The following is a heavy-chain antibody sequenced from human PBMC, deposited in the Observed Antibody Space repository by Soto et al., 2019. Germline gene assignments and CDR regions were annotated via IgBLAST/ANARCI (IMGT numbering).Heavy chain of an antibody. D-gene: IGHD2-15*01. Sequence: QVQLVQSGAEVKKPGASVKVSCKASGYTFTSYGISWVRQAPGQGLEWMGWISAYNGNTNYAQKLQGRVTMTTDTSTSKAYRELRSLRSDDTAVYYCARDLLAKDIVVVVAATGWFDPWGQGTLVTVSS. CDR2: ISAYNGNT. CDR1: GYTFTSYG. J-gene: IGHJ5*02. CDR3: ARDLLAKDIVVVVAATGWFDP. V-gene: IGHV1-18*01.